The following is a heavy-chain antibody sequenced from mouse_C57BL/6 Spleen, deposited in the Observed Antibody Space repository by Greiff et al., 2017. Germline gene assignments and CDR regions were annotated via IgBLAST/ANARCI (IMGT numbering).Heavy chain of an antibody. Sequence: QVQLQQSGAELARPGASVKMSCKASGYTFTSYTMHWVKHRPGQGLEWIGYINHSSGYTKYNQQFKDKATLTADKSSSTAYMQLSSLTSEDSAVYYCASWGEAMDYWGQGTSVTVSS. CDR1: GYTFTSYT. D-gene: IGHD4-1*01. V-gene: IGHV1-4*01. J-gene: IGHJ4*01. CDR3: ASWGEAMDY. CDR2: INHSSGYT.